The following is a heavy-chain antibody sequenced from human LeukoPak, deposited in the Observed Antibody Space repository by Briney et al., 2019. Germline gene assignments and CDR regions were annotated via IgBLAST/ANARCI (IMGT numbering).Heavy chain of an antibody. V-gene: IGHV4-59*08. CDR2: IYYTGGS. J-gene: IGHJ5*02. D-gene: IGHD3-10*01. Sequence: PSETLSLTCTVSGGSISSYYWSWIRQPPGKGLEWIGYIYYTGGSNYNPSLKSRVTISIDTSKNQFSLKLNSVTAADTAVYYCARHYGPWGQGTLVTVSS. CDR3: ARHYGP. CDR1: GGSISSYY.